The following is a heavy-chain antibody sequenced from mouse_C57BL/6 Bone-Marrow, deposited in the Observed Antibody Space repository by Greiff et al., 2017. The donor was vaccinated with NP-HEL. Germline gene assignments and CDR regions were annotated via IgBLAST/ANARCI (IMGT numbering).Heavy chain of an antibody. CDR2: IYPSDSYT. Sequence: QVQLQQPGAELVRPGTSVKLSCKASGYTFTSYWMHWVKQRPGQGLEWIGVIYPSDSYTNYNQKFKRKATLTVDTSSSTAYMQRSSLTSEDSAVYYCARGLPRMDYWGQGTSVTVSS. CDR3: ARGLPRMDY. J-gene: IGHJ4*01. D-gene: IGHD2-4*01. CDR1: GYTFTSYW. V-gene: IGHV1-59*01.